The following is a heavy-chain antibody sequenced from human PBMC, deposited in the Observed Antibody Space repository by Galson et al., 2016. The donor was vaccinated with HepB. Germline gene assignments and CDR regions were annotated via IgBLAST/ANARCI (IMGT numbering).Heavy chain of an antibody. CDR1: GFTFRNYG. CDR3: VQGSTAPAV. V-gene: IGHV3-23*01. D-gene: IGHD2-2*01. J-gene: IGHJ6*04. Sequence: SLRLSCAASGFTFRNYGMTWVRQAPGKGLEVVSSISRSGDSTDYADSVKGRFTISRDNSKNTLSLQMNSLTADERAIYYCVQGSTAPAVWGKGTTFTVSS. CDR2: ISRSGDST.